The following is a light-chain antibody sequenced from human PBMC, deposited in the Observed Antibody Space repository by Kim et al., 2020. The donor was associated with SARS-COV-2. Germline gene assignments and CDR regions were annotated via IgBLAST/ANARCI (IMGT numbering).Light chain of an antibody. J-gene: IGLJ2*01. Sequence: SSELTQDPAVSVALGQTVRITCQGDSLRIYYASWYQQKPGQAPVLVIYGKNNRPSGIPDRFSGSSSGNTASLTITGAQADDESDYYCKSRDSSGNVVFGGGTKLTFL. CDR3: KSRDSSGNVV. CDR1: SLRIYY. V-gene: IGLV3-19*01. CDR2: GKN.